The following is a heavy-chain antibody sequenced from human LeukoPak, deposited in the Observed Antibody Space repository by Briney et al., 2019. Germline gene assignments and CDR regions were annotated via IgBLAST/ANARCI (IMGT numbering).Heavy chain of an antibody. V-gene: IGHV3-23*01. D-gene: IGHD6-13*01. CDR2: ISGSGGTT. Sequence: GGSLRLSCAASGFPFNTYAMTWVRQAPGKGLGWVSGISGSGGTTYYADSVKGRLTISRDNSGNTLYLQMSSLRAEDTAVYYCAKAPSVSSSWFDYWGQGTLVTVSS. CDR3: AKAPSVSSSWFDY. CDR1: GFPFNTYA. J-gene: IGHJ4*02.